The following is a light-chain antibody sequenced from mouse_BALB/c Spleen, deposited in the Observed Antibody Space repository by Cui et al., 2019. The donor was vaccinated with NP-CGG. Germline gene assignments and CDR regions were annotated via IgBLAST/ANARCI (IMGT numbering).Light chain of an antibody. J-gene: IGLJ1*01. CDR3: ALWYSNHWV. V-gene: IGLV1*01. Sequence: AVVTQESAPTTSPGETVTLTCRSSTGAVTTSNYANWVQEKPDHLFTGLIGGTNNRAPGVPARFSGSLIGDKAALTITGAQTEDDAIYFCALWYSNHWVFGGGTKLTVL. CDR1: TGAVTTSNY. CDR2: GTN.